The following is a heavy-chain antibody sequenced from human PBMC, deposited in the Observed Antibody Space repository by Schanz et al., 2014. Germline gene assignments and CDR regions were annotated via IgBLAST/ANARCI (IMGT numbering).Heavy chain of an antibody. J-gene: IGHJ4*02. V-gene: IGHV1-18*01. CDR1: GYTFTAYG. Sequence: VQSVHSGTEVQKLGASVKVSCQTSGYTFTAYGINWVRQAPGQGLEWIGWISAQTGDTRYAQKMQGRVTMTRDVSSTTAFLELRSLRYDDTAVYYCARGFDFWDRWGQGTLVTVSS. D-gene: IGHD3-3*01. CDR3: ARGFDFWDR. CDR2: ISAQTGDT.